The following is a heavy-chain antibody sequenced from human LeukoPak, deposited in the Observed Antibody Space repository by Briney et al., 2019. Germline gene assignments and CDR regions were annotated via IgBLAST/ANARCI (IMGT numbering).Heavy chain of an antibody. Sequence: PGRSLRLSCAASGFTFSSYSMNWVRQAPGKGLEWVSSISSSSSYIYYADSVKGRFTISRDNAKNSLYLQMNSLRAEDTAVYYCARDLPQWLVPGYFDYWGQGTLVTVSS. D-gene: IGHD6-19*01. V-gene: IGHV3-21*01. CDR3: ARDLPQWLVPGYFDY. J-gene: IGHJ4*02. CDR2: ISSSSSYI. CDR1: GFTFSSYS.